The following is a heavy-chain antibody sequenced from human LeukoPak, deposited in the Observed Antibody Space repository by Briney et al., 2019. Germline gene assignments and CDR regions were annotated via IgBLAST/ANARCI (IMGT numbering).Heavy chain of an antibody. J-gene: IGHJ6*03. V-gene: IGHV4-39*01. CDR3: ARHGVVTDYYYYYYMDV. D-gene: IGHD3-3*01. Sequence: SETLSLTCTVSGGSISSSSYYSGWIRQPPGKGLEWIGSIYYSGSTYYNPSLKSRVTISVDTSKNQFSLKLSSVTAADTAVYYCARHGVVTDYYYYYYMDVWGKGTTVTVSS. CDR1: GGSISSSSYY. CDR2: IYYSGST.